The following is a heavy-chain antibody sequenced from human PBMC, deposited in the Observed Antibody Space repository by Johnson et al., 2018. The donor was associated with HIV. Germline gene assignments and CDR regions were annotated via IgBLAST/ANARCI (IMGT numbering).Heavy chain of an antibody. CDR1: GFTFDDYG. CDR3: ARLRQEANCGADCHWAI. Sequence: VQLVESGGGVVRPGGSLKVSCAASGFTFDDYGMSWVRQAPGKGLEWVSGINWNGGRTGYADSVLGGFSISRDNAKPSLYLQMNSLRPGDTAVYYCARLRQEANCGADCHWAIWGQGTMVTVSS. V-gene: IGHV3-20*04. D-gene: IGHD2-21*02. CDR2: INWNGGRT. J-gene: IGHJ3*02.